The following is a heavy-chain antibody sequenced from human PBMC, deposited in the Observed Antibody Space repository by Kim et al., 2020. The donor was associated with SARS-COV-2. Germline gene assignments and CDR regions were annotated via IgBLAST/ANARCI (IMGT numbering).Heavy chain of an antibody. D-gene: IGHD6-13*01. CDR2: IGGLDGCI. CDR3: ARRPGTAAAGTAHFDP. Sequence: GGSLRLSCAASGFSFGIYAMSWVRQAPGKGLEWVSTIGGLDGCIFHADSVKGRFTISRDNSKNTLYLQITNLKTEDTATYYCARRPGTAAAGTAHFDPWGQGTRVTVSS. J-gene: IGHJ5*02. CDR1: GFSFGIYA. V-gene: IGHV3-23*01.